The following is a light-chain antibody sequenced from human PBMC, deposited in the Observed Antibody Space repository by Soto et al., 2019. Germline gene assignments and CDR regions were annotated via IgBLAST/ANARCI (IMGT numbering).Light chain of an antibody. CDR1: NSDVGGYNF. Sequence: QSVLTQPPSASGSPGQSVTISCTGTNSDVGGYNFVSWYQQLPGKAPKLMISAVSQRPSGVPDRFSGSKSGNTASLTISGLQADDEADYFCCSYTASDIWVFGGGTKLTVL. V-gene: IGLV2-11*01. CDR2: AVS. CDR3: CSYTASDIWV. J-gene: IGLJ3*02.